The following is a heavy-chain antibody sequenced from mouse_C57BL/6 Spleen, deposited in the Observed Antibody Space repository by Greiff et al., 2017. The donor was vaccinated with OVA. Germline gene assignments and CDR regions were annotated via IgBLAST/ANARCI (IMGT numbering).Heavy chain of an antibody. J-gene: IGHJ1*03. CDR1: GFTFSSYA. D-gene: IGHD2-14*01. CDR2: ISDGGSYT. Sequence: EVNLVESGGGLVKPGGSLKLSCAASGFTFSSYAMSWVRQTPEKRLEWVATISDGGSYTYYPDNVKGRFTISRDNAKNNLYLQMSHLKSEDTAMYYCARDNGTSWYFDVWGTGTTVTVSS. V-gene: IGHV5-4*01. CDR3: ARDNGTSWYFDV.